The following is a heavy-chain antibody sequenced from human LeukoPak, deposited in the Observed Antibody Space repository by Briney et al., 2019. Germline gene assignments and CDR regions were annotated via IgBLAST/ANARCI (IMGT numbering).Heavy chain of an antibody. CDR1: GGSISSSSYY. V-gene: IGHV4-39*02. Sequence: SETLSLTCTVSGGSISSSSYYWGWIRQPPGKGLEWIGSIYYSGSTYYNPSLKSRVTISVDTSKNQFSLKLSSVTAADTAVYYCAKDRTGTTHSTFDYWAREPWSPSPQ. J-gene: IGHJ4*02. CDR3: AKDRTGTTHSTFDY. D-gene: IGHD1-14*01. CDR2: IYYSGST.